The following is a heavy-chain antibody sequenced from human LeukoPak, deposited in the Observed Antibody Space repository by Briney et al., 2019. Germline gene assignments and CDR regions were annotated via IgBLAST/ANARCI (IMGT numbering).Heavy chain of an antibody. CDR1: GGSISTYS. J-gene: IGHJ4*02. V-gene: IGHV4-59*08. CDR3: ASGDGGNFDY. Sequence: SETLSLTCSVSGGSISTYSWSWIRQPPGKGLEWIGYIYYSGSTNYNPSLKSRVTISVDTSKNQFSLKLSSVTAADTAVYYCASGDGGNFDYWGQGTLVTVSS. D-gene: IGHD3-16*01. CDR2: IYYSGST.